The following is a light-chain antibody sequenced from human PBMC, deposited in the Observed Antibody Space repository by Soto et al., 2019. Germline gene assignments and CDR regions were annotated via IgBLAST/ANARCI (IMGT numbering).Light chain of an antibody. V-gene: IGLV1-40*01. Sequence: QSVLTQPPSVSGSPGQRITISCTGSSTNIGAVYDVHWYQQLPGTAPKLLIYGDSNRPSGVPDRFSGSKSGNSASLAITGLQAEDEADYYCQSYDSSHSGPVVFGGGTKLTVL. CDR2: GDS. CDR1: STNIGAVYD. J-gene: IGLJ2*01. CDR3: QSYDSSHSGPVV.